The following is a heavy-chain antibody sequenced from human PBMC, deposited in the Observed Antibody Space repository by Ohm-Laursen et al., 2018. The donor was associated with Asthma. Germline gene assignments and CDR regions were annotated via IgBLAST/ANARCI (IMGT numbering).Heavy chain of an antibody. J-gene: IGHJ4*02. D-gene: IGHD2-15*01. V-gene: IGHV3-53*01. CDR3: AKDSSEVVAADEY. CDR2: IYSGGTT. Sequence: SLRLSCAASGFTVGSDYMTWVRQAPGKGLEWVSAIYSGGTTYYADSVGGRLTISRDNSKNTLYLQMNSLRAEDTAVYYCAKDSSEVVAADEYWGQGTLVTVSS. CDR1: GFTVGSDY.